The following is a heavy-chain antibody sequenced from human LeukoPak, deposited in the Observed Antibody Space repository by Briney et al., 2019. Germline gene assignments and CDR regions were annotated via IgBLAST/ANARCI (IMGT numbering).Heavy chain of an antibody. CDR3: AKVRMITMIAYDAFDI. CDR2: ISGSGVST. CDR1: GFTFSSYA. V-gene: IGHV3-23*01. D-gene: IGHD3-22*01. J-gene: IGHJ3*02. Sequence: GGSLRLSCAASGFTFSSYAMSWVRQAPGKGLEWVSAISGSGVSTYYADSVKGRFIISRDNSKNTLYLQMNSLRAEDTAVYYCAKVRMITMIAYDAFDIWGQGTMVTVSS.